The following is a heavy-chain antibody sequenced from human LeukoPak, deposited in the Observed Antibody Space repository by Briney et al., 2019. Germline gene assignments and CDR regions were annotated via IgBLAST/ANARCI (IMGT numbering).Heavy chain of an antibody. Sequence: PGGSLGLSCAASGFTFSTYTMYWVRHPPGKRLEWVSIIGSSGGGIHYADSVKGRFTISRDNSKNALYLQMNSLRVEDTAVYYCAKDPNWGTHSWGQGVLVTVSS. CDR1: GFTFSTYT. CDR2: IGSSGGGI. J-gene: IGHJ4*02. CDR3: AKDPNWGTHS. V-gene: IGHV3-23*01. D-gene: IGHD7-27*01.